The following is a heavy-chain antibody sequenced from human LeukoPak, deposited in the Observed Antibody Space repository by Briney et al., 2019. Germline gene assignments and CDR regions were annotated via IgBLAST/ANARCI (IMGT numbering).Heavy chain of an antibody. Sequence: SETLSLTCTVSGGSISSGGYCWSWIRQHPGKGLEWIGYIYYSGSTYYNPSLKSRITISVDTSKNQFSLKLSSVTAADTAVYYCARVDSRASSYNFDFWGQGTLVTVSS. V-gene: IGHV4-31*03. CDR3: ARVDSRASSYNFDF. CDR2: IYYSGST. D-gene: IGHD2-2*01. J-gene: IGHJ4*02. CDR1: GGSISSGGYC.